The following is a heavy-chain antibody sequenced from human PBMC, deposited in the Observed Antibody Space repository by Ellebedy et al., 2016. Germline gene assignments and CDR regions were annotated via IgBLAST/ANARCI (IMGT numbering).Heavy chain of an antibody. Sequence: SETLSLXCTVSGGSVSSGSYYWSWIRQPPGKGLEWIGYISYSGSTSYNPSLKSRVTISLDRSKNQFSLKLNSVTDADTAVYYCVRDGYCSGGSCYPSSAPSFDYWGQGTPVTVSS. D-gene: IGHD2-15*01. CDR1: GGSVSSGSYY. CDR3: VRDGYCSGGSCYPSSAPSFDY. V-gene: IGHV4-61*01. J-gene: IGHJ4*02. CDR2: ISYSGST.